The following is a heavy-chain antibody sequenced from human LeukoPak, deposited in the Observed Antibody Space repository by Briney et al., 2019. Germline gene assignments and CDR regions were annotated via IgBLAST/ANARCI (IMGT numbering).Heavy chain of an antibody. Sequence: GSLRLSCAASGFTVSSNYMRWVRQAPGKGLEWVSVIYSGGSTYYADSVKGGFTISRDNSKNTLYLQMNSLRAEDTAVYYCARDPGGSYPGDYWGQGTLVTVSS. CDR3: ARDPGGSYPGDY. V-gene: IGHV3-66*01. CDR1: GFTVSSNY. D-gene: IGHD1-26*01. CDR2: IYSGGST. J-gene: IGHJ4*02.